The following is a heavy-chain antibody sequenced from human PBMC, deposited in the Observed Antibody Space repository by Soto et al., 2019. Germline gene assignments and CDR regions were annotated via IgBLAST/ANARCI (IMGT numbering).Heavy chain of an antibody. Sequence: EVQLVESGGGLVQPGGSLRLSCAASGFTFSNYWMYWVRQAPGKGLEWVSRINSDGSVSSYADSVKGRLTISRDNVKNTLYLQMDSLRAEDTAVYYCARGDCVGGTCYSLAGSFYDCMDVWGKGTTVTVFS. D-gene: IGHD2-15*01. V-gene: IGHV3-74*02. J-gene: IGHJ6*03. CDR2: INSDGSVS. CDR3: ARGDCVGGTCYSLAGSFYDCMDV. CDR1: GFTFSNYW.